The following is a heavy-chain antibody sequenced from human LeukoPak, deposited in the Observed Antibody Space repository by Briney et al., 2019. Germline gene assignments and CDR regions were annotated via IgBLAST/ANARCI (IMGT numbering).Heavy chain of an antibody. CDR3: AKFFPPDYYYGMDV. J-gene: IGHJ6*02. D-gene: IGHD2/OR15-2a*01. CDR1: GFTFSSYA. CDR2: ISYDGSNK. Sequence: GGSLRLSCAASGFTFSSYAMHWVRQAPGKGLEWVAVISYDGSNKYYADSVKGRFTISRDNSKNTLYLQMNSLRAADTAVYYCAKFFPPDYYYGMDVWGQGTTVTVSS. V-gene: IGHV3-30-3*02.